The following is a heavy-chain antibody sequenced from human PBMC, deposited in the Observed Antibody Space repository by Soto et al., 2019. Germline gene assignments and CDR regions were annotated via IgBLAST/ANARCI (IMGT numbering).Heavy chain of an antibody. CDR1: GGSLSGYY. V-gene: IGHV4-34*01. J-gene: IGHJ4*02. D-gene: IGHD5-12*01. Sequence: QVQLQQWGAGLLKPSETLFLNCAVTGGSLSGYYWSWIRQPPGKGLVWIGEVKDGGHTNYSPSLRGRVTISSDTSNNQFSLRLNSVTAADTGVYYCARGQEGVVATHWDQGSLVTVSS. CDR3: ARGQEGVVATH. CDR2: VKDGGHT.